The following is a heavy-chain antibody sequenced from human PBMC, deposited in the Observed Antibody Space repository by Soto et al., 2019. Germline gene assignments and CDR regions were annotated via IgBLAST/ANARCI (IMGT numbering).Heavy chain of an antibody. V-gene: IGHV1-69*01. D-gene: IGHD3-22*01. CDR2: IIPIFGTA. Sequence: QVQLVQSGAEVKKPGSSVKVSCKASGGTFSSYAISWVRQAPGQGLEWMGGIIPIFGTANYAQKFQGRVTITADESTSTAYMELSSLSSEDTAVYYCARGLAYYDSSGYLCHTFDIWGQGTMVTVSS. CDR3: ARGLAYYDSSGYLCHTFDI. J-gene: IGHJ3*02. CDR1: GGTFSSYA.